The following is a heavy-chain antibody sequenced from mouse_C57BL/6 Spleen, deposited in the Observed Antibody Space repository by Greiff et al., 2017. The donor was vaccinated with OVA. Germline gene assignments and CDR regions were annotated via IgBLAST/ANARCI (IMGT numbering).Heavy chain of an antibody. CDR3: TTPGGSSSAWFAY. V-gene: IGHV14-1*01. J-gene: IGHJ3*01. CDR2: IDPEDGDT. CDR1: GFNIKDYY. Sequence: VQLQQSGAELVRPGASVKLSCTASGFNIKDYYMHWVKQRPEQGLEWIGRIDPEDGDTEYAPKFQGKATMTADTSSNTAYLQLSSLTSEDTAVYYCTTPGGSSSAWFAYWGQGTLVTVSA. D-gene: IGHD1-1*01.